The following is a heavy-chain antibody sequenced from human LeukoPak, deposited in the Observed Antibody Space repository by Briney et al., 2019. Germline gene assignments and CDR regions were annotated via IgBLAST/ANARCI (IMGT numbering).Heavy chain of an antibody. Sequence: SVKVSCKASGGTFSSYAISWVRQAPGQGLEWMGGIIPIFGAANYAQKFQGRVTITADKSTSTAYMELSSLRSEDTAVYYCVGVHYYGSGSYYRGAFDIWGQGTMVTVSS. CDR1: GGTFSSYA. V-gene: IGHV1-69*06. CDR2: IIPIFGAA. D-gene: IGHD3-10*01. CDR3: VGVHYYGSGSYYRGAFDI. J-gene: IGHJ3*02.